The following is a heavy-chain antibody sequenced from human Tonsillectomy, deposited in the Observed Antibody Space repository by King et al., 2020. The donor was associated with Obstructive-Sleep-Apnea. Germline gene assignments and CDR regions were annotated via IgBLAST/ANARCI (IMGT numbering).Heavy chain of an antibody. V-gene: IGHV2-5*02. CDR2: IYWDEQK. D-gene: IGHD5-12*01. Sequence: ITLKESGPTLVKSTQTLTVTCTFSGFSLRTRGVAVGWIRQPPGKALEWLALIYWDEQKRYTSSLKTRLTITKETSKNQVVLTLTNMDPLDTAKYYCAHLYSAYPRTDFDSWGQGTLVTVSS. J-gene: IGHJ4*02. CDR3: AHLYSAYPRTDFDS. CDR1: GFSLRTRGVA.